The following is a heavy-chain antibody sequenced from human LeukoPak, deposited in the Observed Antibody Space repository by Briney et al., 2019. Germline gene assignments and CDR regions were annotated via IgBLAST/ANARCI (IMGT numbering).Heavy chain of an antibody. CDR2: SSGGGGRT. D-gene: IGHD5-24*01. Sequence: GGSLRLSCAASGYTLSSHAMSWVRQAPGKGLEWVAVSSGGGGRTYYPASVKGRFTISRDNSKDTLYLQMNSLRAEDTAVYYCARDGSRWEFYSWGPGTLVTVSS. CDR3: ARDGSRWEFYS. J-gene: IGHJ4*02. V-gene: IGHV3-23*01. CDR1: GYTLSSHA.